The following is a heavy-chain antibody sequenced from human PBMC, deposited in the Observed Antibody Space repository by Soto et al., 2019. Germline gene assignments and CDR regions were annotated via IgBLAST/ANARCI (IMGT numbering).Heavy chain of an antibody. CDR1: GFTFSNAW. CDR2: IKSKTDGGTT. Sequence: EVQLVESGGGLVKPGGSLRLSCAASGFTFSNAWMSWVRQAPGKGLEWVGRIKSKTDGGTTDYAAPVKGRFPISRVDSKNTLYLQMNSLNTEDTAVYYCTTGSFSGRYPPTNYWGQGTLVTVSS. J-gene: IGHJ4*02. V-gene: IGHV3-15*01. D-gene: IGHD1-26*01. CDR3: TTGSFSGRYPPTNY.